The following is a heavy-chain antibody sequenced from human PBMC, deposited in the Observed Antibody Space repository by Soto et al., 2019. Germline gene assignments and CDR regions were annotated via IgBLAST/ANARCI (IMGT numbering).Heavy chain of an antibody. CDR2: ISSNGVGT. J-gene: IGHJ6*03. CDR1: GFTFSNYA. CDR3: ARREQSDYYYMDV. Sequence: EVQLVESGGGLVQPGGSLRLSCAASGFTFSNYAMDWVRQAPGKVLEYVSGISSNGVGTYYANSVKDRFTISRDKSKNTLYLQMGSLRAEDMAVYYCARREQSDYYYMDVWGKGASFTVSS. D-gene: IGHD6-19*01. V-gene: IGHV3-64*01.